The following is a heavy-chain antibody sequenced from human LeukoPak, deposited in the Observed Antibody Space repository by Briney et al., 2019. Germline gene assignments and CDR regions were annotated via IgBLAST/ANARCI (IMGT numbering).Heavy chain of an antibody. V-gene: IGHV3-21*01. CDR2: ISSSSSYI. CDR3: ASDMARSYYYDSSGYYSPFDY. Sequence: GGSLRLSCAASGFTFSSYSMNWVRQAPGKGLEWVSSISSSSSYIYYADSVKGRFTISRDNAKNSLYLQMNSLRAEDTAVYYCASDMARSYYYDSSGYYSPFDYWGQATLVTVSS. J-gene: IGHJ4*02. CDR1: GFTFSSYS. D-gene: IGHD3-22*01.